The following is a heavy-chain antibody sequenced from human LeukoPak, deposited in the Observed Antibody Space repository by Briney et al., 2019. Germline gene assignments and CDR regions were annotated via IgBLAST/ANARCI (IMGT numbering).Heavy chain of an antibody. CDR1: GYTFTGYY. J-gene: IGHJ5*02. Sequence: ASVKVSCKASGYTFTGYYMHWVRQAPGQGLEWMGWINPNSGGTNYAQKFQGRVTMTGDTSISTAYMELSRLRSDDTAVYYCAKSAVQLERPRVEDNWFDPWGQGTLVTVSS. CDR2: INPNSGGT. V-gene: IGHV1-2*02. D-gene: IGHD1-1*01. CDR3: AKSAVQLERPRVEDNWFDP.